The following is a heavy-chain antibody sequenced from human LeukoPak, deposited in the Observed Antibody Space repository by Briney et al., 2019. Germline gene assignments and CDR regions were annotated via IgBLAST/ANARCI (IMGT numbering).Heavy chain of an antibody. Sequence: PGWSLILSCAVSGFTFSSYSMSWVHQAPGKGLELVSSISISGTYKYYADSVKGRFTISRDNAKNSLYLQMDSLRAEDTAVYYCAKGKDSVAGATNDYWGQGTLVTVSS. CDR3: AKGKDSVAGATNDY. J-gene: IGHJ4*02. V-gene: IGHV3-21*01. CDR1: GFTFSSYS. CDR2: ISISGTYK. D-gene: IGHD6-19*01.